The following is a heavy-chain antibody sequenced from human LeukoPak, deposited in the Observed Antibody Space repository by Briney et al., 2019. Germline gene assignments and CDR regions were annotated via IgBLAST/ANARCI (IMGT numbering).Heavy chain of an antibody. CDR1: GGSFSGYY. J-gene: IGHJ5*02. V-gene: IGHV4-34*01. D-gene: IGHD6-19*01. CDR3: ARAGGEQWLVHSWFDP. Sequence: PSETLSLTCAVYGGSFSGYYWSWIRQPPGKGLEWIGEINHSGSTNYNPSLKSRVTISVDTSKNQFSLKLSSVTAADTAVYYCARAGGEQWLVHSWFDPWGQGTLVTVSS. CDR2: INHSGST.